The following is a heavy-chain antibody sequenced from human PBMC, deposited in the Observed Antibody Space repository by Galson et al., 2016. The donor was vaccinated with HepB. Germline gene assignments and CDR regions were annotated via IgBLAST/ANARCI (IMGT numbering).Heavy chain of an antibody. CDR1: GGSISGYY. CDR3: ARGGRWLPGHFFDF. V-gene: IGHV4-34*01. J-gene: IGHJ4*02. D-gene: IGHD4-17*01. Sequence: SETLSLTCTVSGGSISGYYWSWIRQPPGKGLEWIGEINDGGKSNYYPSLKSRATISVDTPKNQFSLNLTSLTAADTAVYYCARGGRWLPGHFFDFWGQGILVTVSS. CDR2: INDGGKS.